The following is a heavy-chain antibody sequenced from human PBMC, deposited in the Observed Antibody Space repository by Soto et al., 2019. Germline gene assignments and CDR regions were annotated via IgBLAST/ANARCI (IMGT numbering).Heavy chain of an antibody. V-gene: IGHV3-30-3*01. Sequence: TFNNHAFHWVRQAPGKGLEWVSVVSYDGGNKYYADSVKGRFTISRDNSKNTVYLEMNSLRPEDTAVYYCARGIQLWLRLFDYWGQRTLVTVSS. CDR3: ARGIQLWLRLFDY. D-gene: IGHD5-18*01. CDR2: VSYDGGNK. J-gene: IGHJ4*02. CDR1: TFNNHA.